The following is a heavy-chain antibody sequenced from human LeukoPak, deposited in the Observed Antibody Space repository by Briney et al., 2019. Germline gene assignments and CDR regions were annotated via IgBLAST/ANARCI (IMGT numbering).Heavy chain of an antibody. CDR2: ISGSGGST. J-gene: IGHJ4*02. CDR1: GFTFINYA. Sequence: GGSLRLSCSASGFTFINYAMSWVRQAPGKGLEWVSAISGSGGSTYYADSAKGRFTISRDNSKNTLYLQMNSLRAEDTAVYYCAKALGVTLYFDYWGQGTLVTVSS. V-gene: IGHV3-23*01. D-gene: IGHD2-21*02. CDR3: AKALGVTLYFDY.